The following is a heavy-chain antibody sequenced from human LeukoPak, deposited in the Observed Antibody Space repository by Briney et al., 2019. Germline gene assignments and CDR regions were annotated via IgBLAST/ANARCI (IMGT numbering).Heavy chain of an antibody. D-gene: IGHD3-22*01. CDR3: ARGPPMYSYGSSDYHYDYFNY. CDR2: ISYDGSNK. Sequence: GRSLRLSCAASGFTFSSYGMHWVRQAPGKGLEWVAVISYDGSNKYYADSVKGRFTISRDNSKNTLYLQMNSLRAEDTAVYYCARGPPMYSYGSSDYHYDYFNYWGQGILVTVSS. CDR1: GFTFSSYG. V-gene: IGHV3-30*03. J-gene: IGHJ4*02.